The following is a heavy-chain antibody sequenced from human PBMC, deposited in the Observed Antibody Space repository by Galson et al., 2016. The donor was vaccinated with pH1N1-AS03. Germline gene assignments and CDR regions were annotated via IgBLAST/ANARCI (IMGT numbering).Heavy chain of an antibody. CDR3: ASDWEPHMRMDCFDT. CDR1: GYTFTSYG. V-gene: IGHV1-18*04. J-gene: IGHJ5*02. D-gene: IGHD1-26*01. Sequence: SVKVSCKASGYTFTSYGISWVRQAPGQGLECMGWDSGHDGETNYAENMKGRVTMTADTSTGTDYMELRSLRSDDTAVYYGASDWEPHMRMDCFDTWSQGTLVTVSS. CDR2: DSGHDGET.